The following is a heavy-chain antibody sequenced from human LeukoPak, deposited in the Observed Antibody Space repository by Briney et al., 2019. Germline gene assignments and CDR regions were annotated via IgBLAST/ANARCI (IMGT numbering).Heavy chain of an antibody. J-gene: IGHJ6*02. CDR3: ARYDYSNYDYYYYGMDV. CDR1: GYTFTSYG. CDR2: ISAYNGNT. V-gene: IGHV1-18*01. Sequence: ASVKVSCKASGYTFTSYGISWVRQAPGQGLEWMGWISAYNGNTNYAQKLQGRVTMTTDTSTSTAYMELRSLRSDDTAVYYCARYDYSNYDYYYYGMDVWGQGTTVTVSS. D-gene: IGHD4-11*01.